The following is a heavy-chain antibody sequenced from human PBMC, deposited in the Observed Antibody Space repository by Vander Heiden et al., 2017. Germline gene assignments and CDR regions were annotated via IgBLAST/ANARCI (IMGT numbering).Heavy chain of an antibody. CDR2: ISSSSSYI. CDR1: GFPFSSYS. V-gene: IGHV3-21*01. CDR3: AVRPSYSWSWFDP. Sequence: EVQLVESGGGLVKPGGSLRLSCAASGFPFSSYSMNGVRQAPGKGLEWVSSISSSSSYIYYADAVKGRFTISRDNAKNSMYLQMKRMRAEDTAVYYFAVRPSYSWSWFDPWGQGTMVTVSS. D-gene: IGHD1-26*01. J-gene: IGHJ5*02.